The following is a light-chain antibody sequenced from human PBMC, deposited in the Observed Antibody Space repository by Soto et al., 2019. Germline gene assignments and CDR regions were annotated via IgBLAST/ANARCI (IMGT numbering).Light chain of an antibody. CDR1: SSNIGNNY. Sequence: QSVLTQPPSVSAAPGQKVTISCSGSSSNIGNNYVSWYQQLPGTAPKLLIYDNDKRPSGIPDRFSGSKSGTSATLGITGLQTGDEAYYYCGAWDGSLNTQVFGGGNKLTVL. CDR3: GAWDGSLNTQV. V-gene: IGLV1-51*01. J-gene: IGLJ2*01. CDR2: DND.